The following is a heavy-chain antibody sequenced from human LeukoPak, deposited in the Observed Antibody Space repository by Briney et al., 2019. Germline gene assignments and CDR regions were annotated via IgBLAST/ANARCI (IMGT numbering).Heavy chain of an antibody. V-gene: IGHV1-46*01. CDR2: INPSGGST. J-gene: IGHJ4*02. D-gene: IGHD3-10*01. CDR3: AVITMVRGEYYFDY. Sequence: ASVKVSCKASGYTFTSYYMHWVRQAPGQGLEWMGIINPSGGSTSYAQKLQGRVTMTTDTSTSTAYMELRSLRSDDTAVYYCAVITMVRGEYYFDYWGQGTLVTVSS. CDR1: GYTFTSYY.